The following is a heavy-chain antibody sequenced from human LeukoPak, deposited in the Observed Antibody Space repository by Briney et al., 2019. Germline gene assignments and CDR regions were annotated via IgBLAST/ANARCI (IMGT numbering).Heavy chain of an antibody. CDR2: IIPIFGTA. CDR1: GYAFTSYG. CDR3: ARSSIEMATINAY. V-gene: IGHV1-69*05. Sequence: ASVKVSCKASGYAFTSYGISWVRQAPGQGLEWMAGIIPIFGTANYAQKFQGRVTITTDESTSTAYMELSSLRSEDTAVYYCARSSIEMATINAYWGQGTLVTVSS. J-gene: IGHJ4*02. D-gene: IGHD5-24*01.